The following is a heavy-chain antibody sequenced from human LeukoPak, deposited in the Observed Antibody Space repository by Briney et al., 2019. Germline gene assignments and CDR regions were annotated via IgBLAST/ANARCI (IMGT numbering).Heavy chain of an antibody. CDR3: ARAGSSWYPRYYFDY. CDR2: INTNTGNP. D-gene: IGHD6-13*01. J-gene: IGHJ4*02. V-gene: IGHV7-4-1*02. Sequence: ASVKVSCKASGYTFTSYAMNCVRQAPGQGLEWMGWINTNTGNPTYAQGFTGRFVFSLDTSVSTAYLQISSLKAEDTAVYYCARAGSSWYPRYYFDYWGQGTLVTVSS. CDR1: GYTFTSYA.